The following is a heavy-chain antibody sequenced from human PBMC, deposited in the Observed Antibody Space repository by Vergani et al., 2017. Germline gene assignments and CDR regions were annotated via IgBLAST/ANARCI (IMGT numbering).Heavy chain of an antibody. CDR3: ARQFWVSQGVGAFET. Sequence: QVQLQESGPGLVKPSETLSLTCSVSGYSISRGYYWGWIRQPPGKGLEWIATVFHSGSAYYNPFLRRRVTISVETSKNQFSRRLTTLTAADTAVYFCARQFWVSQGVGAFETWGRGTEVSVSS. CDR1: GYSISRGYY. V-gene: IGHV4-38-2*02. CDR2: VFHSGSA. D-gene: IGHD3-16*01. J-gene: IGHJ3*02.